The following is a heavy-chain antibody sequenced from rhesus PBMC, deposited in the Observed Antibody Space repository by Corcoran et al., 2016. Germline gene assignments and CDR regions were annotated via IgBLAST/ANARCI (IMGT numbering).Heavy chain of an antibody. Sequence: QLQLQESGPGLVKPSETLSVTCAVSGGSISSSYWSWIRQAPGKGLEWFGYIYGSGSSTNYNPSLKSRVTLSVDTSKNQLSLKLSSVTAADTVVYYCASGAAAGYYWGQGVLVTVSS. J-gene: IGHJ4*01. D-gene: IGHD6-25*01. V-gene: IGHV4-169*02. CDR2: IYGSGSST. CDR1: GGSISSSY. CDR3: ASGAAAGYY.